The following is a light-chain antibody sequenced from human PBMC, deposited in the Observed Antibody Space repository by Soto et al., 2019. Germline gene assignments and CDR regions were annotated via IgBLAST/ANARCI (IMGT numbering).Light chain of an antibody. V-gene: IGKV3-20*01. CDR3: HQYGSSPGT. CDR2: GTS. Sequence: EIVLTQSPGTLSLSPGERATLSCRASQSISSNYLAWYQQTPGQAPRLLIYGTSSRATGIPDRFSASGSGTDFTLTISRLEPEDFAMYYCHQYGSSPGTFGLGTKLEIK. CDR1: QSISSNY. J-gene: IGKJ2*01.